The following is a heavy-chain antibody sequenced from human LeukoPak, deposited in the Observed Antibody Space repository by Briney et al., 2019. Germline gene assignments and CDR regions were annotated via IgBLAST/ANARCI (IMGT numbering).Heavy chain of an antibody. D-gene: IGHD3-10*01. V-gene: IGHV1-69*13. CDR2: ITPIFGTA. CDR1: GGTFSSYA. Sequence: ASVKVSCKASGGTFSSYAISWVRQAPGQGLEWMGGITPIFGTANYAQKFQGRVTITADESTSTAYMELSSLRSEDTAVYYCARRLTGEGYYYYYMDVWGKGTTVTVSS. CDR3: ARRLTGEGYYYYYMDV. J-gene: IGHJ6*03.